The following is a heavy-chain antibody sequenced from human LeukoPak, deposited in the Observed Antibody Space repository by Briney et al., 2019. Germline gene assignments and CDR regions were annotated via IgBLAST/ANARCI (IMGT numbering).Heavy chain of an antibody. J-gene: IGHJ4*02. Sequence: SETLSLTCTVSGGSISSSSYYWGWIRQPPGKGLEWIGSIYYSGSTYYNPSLKSRVTISVDTSKNQFSLMVRSVTAADTAVYYCARGLWFGDENPPYFDYWGQGILVTVSS. CDR2: IYYSGST. CDR3: ARGLWFGDENPPYFDY. CDR1: GGSISSSSYY. D-gene: IGHD3-10*01. V-gene: IGHV4-39*07.